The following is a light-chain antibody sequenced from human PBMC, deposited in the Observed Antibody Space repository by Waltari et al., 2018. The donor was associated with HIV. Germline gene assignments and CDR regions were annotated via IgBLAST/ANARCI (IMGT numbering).Light chain of an antibody. CDR3: QQYGSSPRYT. J-gene: IGKJ2*01. Sequence: EIVLTQSPGTLSLSPGERATLSCRASQSFSNSYLAWYQQNPGQAPRLLIYGASSRATGIPDRFSGSGSGTDFTLTISRLEPEDFAVDYCQQYGSSPRYTFGQGTKLEI. CDR1: QSFSNSY. V-gene: IGKV3-20*01. CDR2: GAS.